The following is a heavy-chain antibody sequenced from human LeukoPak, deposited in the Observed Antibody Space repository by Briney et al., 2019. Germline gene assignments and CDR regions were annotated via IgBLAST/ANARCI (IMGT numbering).Heavy chain of an antibody. V-gene: IGHV3-30*18. CDR1: GFTFSSYG. D-gene: IGHD5-24*01. J-gene: IGHJ5*02. Sequence: GGSLRLSCAASGFTFSSYGMHWVRQAPGKGLEWVAVISYDGSNKYYADSVKGRFTISRDNSKNTLYLQMNSLRAEDTAVYYCAKGTATDWFDPWGQGTLVTVSS. CDR3: AKGTATDWFDP. CDR2: ISYDGSNK.